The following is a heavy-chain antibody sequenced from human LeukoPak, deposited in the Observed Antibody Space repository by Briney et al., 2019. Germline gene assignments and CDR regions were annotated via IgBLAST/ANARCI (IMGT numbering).Heavy chain of an antibody. J-gene: IGHJ4*02. V-gene: IGHV1-2*02. CDR2: INPNSGGT. Sequence: ASVKVSCKASGYTFTGYYMHWVRQAPGQGLEWMGWINPNSGGTNYAQKFQGRVTMTRDTSISTAYMELSSLRSEDTAVYYCATDSEYSSSWPFDYWGQGTLVTVSS. D-gene: IGHD6-13*01. CDR1: GYTFTGYY. CDR3: ATDSEYSSSWPFDY.